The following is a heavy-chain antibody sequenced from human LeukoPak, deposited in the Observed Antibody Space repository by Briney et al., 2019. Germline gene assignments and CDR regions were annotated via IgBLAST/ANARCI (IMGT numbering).Heavy chain of an antibody. D-gene: IGHD3-10*01. CDR3: ARDSGY. CDR1: GFTFSSYS. CDR2: ICSGSSTI. Sequence: PGGSLRLSCAASGFTFSSYSMNWVRQAPGKGLEWVSYICSGSSTIYYAVSVKGRFTISRDDAKNSLYLQMNSLRAEDPAVYYCARDSGYWGQGTLVTVSS. J-gene: IGHJ4*02. V-gene: IGHV3-48*01.